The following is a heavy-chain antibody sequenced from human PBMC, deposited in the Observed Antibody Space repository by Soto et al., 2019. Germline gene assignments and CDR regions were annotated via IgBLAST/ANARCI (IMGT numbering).Heavy chain of an antibody. J-gene: IGHJ4*02. Sequence: GSMRLVCEPCGLTVCNYFMTWVRQATGQGLEWVASINQDGSVKHYVDSVKGRFTISRDNAEKSLHLQMNSLRAEDTAVYYCAKPRGVYTVFDYWGQRARVTVSS. CDR3: AKPRGVYTVFDY. CDR2: INQDGSVK. D-gene: IGHD2-8*01. V-gene: IGHV3-7*03. CDR1: GLTVCNYF.